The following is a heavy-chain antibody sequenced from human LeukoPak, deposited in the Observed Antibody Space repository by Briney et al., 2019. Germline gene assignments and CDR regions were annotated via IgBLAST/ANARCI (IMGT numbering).Heavy chain of an antibody. V-gene: IGHV4-59*12. J-gene: IGHJ4*02. D-gene: IGHD1-1*01. Sequence: SETLSLTCTVSGGSMSRYYWSWIRQPPGKGLEWIGYVYYSGSTNYNPSLKSRVTISVDTSKNQFSLKLTSVTAADTAVYFCARGTVNRVPYNVENFDYWGQGTLVTVSS. CDR2: VYYSGST. CDR1: GGSMSRYY. CDR3: ARGTVNRVPYNVENFDY.